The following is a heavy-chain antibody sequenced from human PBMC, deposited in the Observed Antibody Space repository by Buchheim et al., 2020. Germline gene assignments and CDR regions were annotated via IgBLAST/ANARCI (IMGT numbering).Heavy chain of an antibody. V-gene: IGHV3-23*01. D-gene: IGHD3-22*01. J-gene: IGHJ2*01. CDR3: AKDRRNTYYYDSSGYQDL. Sequence: EVQLLESGGGLVQPGGSLRLSCAASGFTFSSYAMSWVRQAPGKGPEWVSAISGSGGSTYYADSVKGRFTIPRDNSKNTLYLQMNSLRAEDTAVYYCAKDRRNTYYYDSSGYQDLWGRGTL. CDR1: GFTFSSYA. CDR2: ISGSGGST.